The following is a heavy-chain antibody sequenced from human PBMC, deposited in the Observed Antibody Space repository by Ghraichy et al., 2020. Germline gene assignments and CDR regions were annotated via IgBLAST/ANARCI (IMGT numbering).Heavy chain of an antibody. D-gene: IGHD2-21*02. CDR2: ISSSGSNI. V-gene: IGHV3-48*01. CDR3: ARDGGDAPNKDLTN. J-gene: IGHJ4*02. CDR1: GFIFNTYS. Sequence: GGSLRLSCAASGFIFNTYSMNWVRQAPGKGLEWVSYISSSGSNIHFADSVKGRFTISRDNAKNSLFLQMDSLRVEDTAVYYCARDGGDAPNKDLTNWGQGTLVTVSS.